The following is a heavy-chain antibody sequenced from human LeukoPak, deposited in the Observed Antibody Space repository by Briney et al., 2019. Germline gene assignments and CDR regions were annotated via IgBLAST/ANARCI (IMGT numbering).Heavy chain of an antibody. Sequence: PSETPSLTCTVSGGSISRYYWSWIRQPPGKGLEWIGYIYYSGSTNYNPSLKSRVTISVDTSKNHFSLKLSSVTAADTAVYYCASHPLRGGYYYGMDVWGQGTTVTVSS. CDR3: ASHPLRGGYYYGMDV. CDR1: GGSISRYY. J-gene: IGHJ6*02. CDR2: IYYSGST. D-gene: IGHD3-10*01. V-gene: IGHV4-59*08.